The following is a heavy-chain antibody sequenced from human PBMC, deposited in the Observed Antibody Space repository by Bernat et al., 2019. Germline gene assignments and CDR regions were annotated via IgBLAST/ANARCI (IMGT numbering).Heavy chain of an antibody. CDR1: GYTFTGYY. CDR3: ARDHLGKYYYGSGSYYTTYYYYGMDV. V-gene: IGHV1-2*04. D-gene: IGHD3-10*01. CDR2: INPNSGGT. J-gene: IGHJ6*02. Sequence: QVQLVQSGAEVKKPGASVKVSCKASGYTFTGYYMHWVRQAPGQGLEWMGWINPNSGGTNYAQKFQGWVTMTRDTYISTAYMELSRLRSDDTAVYYYARDHLGKYYYGSGSYYTTYYYYGMDVWGQGTTVTVSS.